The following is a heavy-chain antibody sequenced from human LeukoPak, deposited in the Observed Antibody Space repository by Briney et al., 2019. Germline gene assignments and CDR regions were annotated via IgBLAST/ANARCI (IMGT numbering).Heavy chain of an antibody. CDR1: GFTFSSYA. V-gene: IGHV3-23*01. CDR3: AKVPDIVVVPAAEDY. Sequence: GGSLRLSCAASGFTFSSYAMSWVRQAPGKGLERVSAISGSGGSTYYADSVKGRFTISRDNSKNTLYLQMNSLRAEDTAVYYCAKVPDIVVVPAAEDYWGQGTLVTVSS. D-gene: IGHD2-2*01. J-gene: IGHJ4*02. CDR2: ISGSGGST.